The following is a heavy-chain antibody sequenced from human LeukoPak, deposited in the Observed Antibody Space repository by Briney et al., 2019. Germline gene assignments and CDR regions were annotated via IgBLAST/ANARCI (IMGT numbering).Heavy chain of an antibody. CDR2: IYPGDSDT. V-gene: IGHV5-51*01. Sequence: GASLQICCKGSGSCFTSYWIGCGRQLPGKGLEGVGIIYPGDSDTRYSSSFQGQVTITVDRSISTAYLQWSTLKASDTAMYYCARHTSPDGGQYYYDSSGYYNAIMDWGQGTLVTVSS. CDR3: ARHTSPDGGQYYYDSSGYYNAIMD. CDR1: GSCFTSYW. D-gene: IGHD3-22*01. J-gene: IGHJ4*02.